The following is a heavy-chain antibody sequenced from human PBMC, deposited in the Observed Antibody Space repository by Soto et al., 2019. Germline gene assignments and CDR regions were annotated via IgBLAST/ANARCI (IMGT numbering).Heavy chain of an antibody. Sequence: PGGSLRLSCAASGFTFSSYSMNWVRQAPGKGLEWVSYISSSSSTIYYADSVRGRFTISRDNAKNSLYLQMNSLRDEDTAVYYCARGWGCTGGSCYSDHWGQGTLVTVSS. CDR3: ARGWGCTGGSCYSDH. CDR1: GFTFSSYS. CDR2: ISSSSSTI. D-gene: IGHD2-15*01. V-gene: IGHV3-48*02. J-gene: IGHJ4*02.